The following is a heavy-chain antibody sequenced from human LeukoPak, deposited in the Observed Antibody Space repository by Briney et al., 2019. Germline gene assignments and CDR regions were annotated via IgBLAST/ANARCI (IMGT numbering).Heavy chain of an antibody. CDR1: GGSISSYY. V-gene: IGHV4-59*12. Sequence: SETLSLTCTVSGGSISSYYWSWIRQPPGKGLEWIGYIYYSGSTNYKPSLKSRVTISVDTSKNQFSLKLSSVTAADTAVYYCGGERYDRGNWFDPWGQGTLVTVSS. J-gene: IGHJ5*02. CDR2: IYYSGST. D-gene: IGHD3-10*01. CDR3: GGERYDRGNWFDP.